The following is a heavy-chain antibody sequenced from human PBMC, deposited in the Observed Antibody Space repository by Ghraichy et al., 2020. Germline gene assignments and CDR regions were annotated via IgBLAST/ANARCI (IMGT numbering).Heavy chain of an antibody. CDR1: GFTFSHAW. D-gene: IGHD3-3*01. Sequence: GGSLRLSCAASGFTFSHAWMNWVRQAPGKGLEWVGRIKSKTDGGTTDYATPVKGRFTISRDDSKNTLFLQMDSLKTEDTAVDFCPTAPTIFGVIIMGAWFDPWGQGTLVTVSS. J-gene: IGHJ5*02. CDR3: PTAPTIFGVIIMGAWFDP. V-gene: IGHV3-15*01. CDR2: IKSKTDGGTT.